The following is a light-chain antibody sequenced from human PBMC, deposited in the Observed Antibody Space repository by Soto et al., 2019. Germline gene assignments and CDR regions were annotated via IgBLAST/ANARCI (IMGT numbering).Light chain of an antibody. CDR3: QQRSNWPPT. CDR2: DAS. J-gene: IGKJ5*01. Sequence: EIVLTQSPGTLSLSPGERATLSFSASQSVSSYLAWYQQKPGQAPRLLIYDASNRATGIPARFSGSGSGTDFTLTISSLEPEDFAVYYCQQRSNWPPTFGQGTRLEIK. V-gene: IGKV3-11*01. CDR1: QSVSSY.